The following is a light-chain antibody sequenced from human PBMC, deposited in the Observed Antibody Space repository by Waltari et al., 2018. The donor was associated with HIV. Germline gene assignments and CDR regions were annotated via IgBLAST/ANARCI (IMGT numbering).Light chain of an antibody. CDR3: QQRSNWRS. CDR1: QSVSSY. V-gene: IGKV3-11*01. CDR2: DAS. J-gene: IGKJ2*03. Sequence: EIVLTQSPATLSLSPGERATLSCRASQSVSSYLAWYQQKPGQAPRLLIYDASNRATGIPARFSGSGSGTDFTLTISSLEPEDFAVYYCQQRSNWRSFVQGTKLEIK.